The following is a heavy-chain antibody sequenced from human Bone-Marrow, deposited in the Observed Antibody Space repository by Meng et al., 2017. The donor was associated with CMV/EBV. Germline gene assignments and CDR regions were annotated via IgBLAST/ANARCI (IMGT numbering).Heavy chain of an antibody. Sequence: SETLSLTCTVSGGSVSSGSYYWSWIRQPPGKGLEWIGYIYYSGSTNYNPSLKSRVTISVDTSKNQFSLKLSSVTAAVTAVYYCARDLIVVVPAAIPRYYYYGMDVWGQGTTVTVSS. CDR3: ARDLIVVVPAAIPRYYYYGMDV. CDR2: IYYSGST. J-gene: IGHJ6*02. D-gene: IGHD2-2*02. CDR1: GGSVSSGSYY. V-gene: IGHV4-61*01.